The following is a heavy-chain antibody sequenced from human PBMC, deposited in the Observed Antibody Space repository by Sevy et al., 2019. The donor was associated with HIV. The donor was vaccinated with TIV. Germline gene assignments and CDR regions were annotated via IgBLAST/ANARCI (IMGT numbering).Heavy chain of an antibody. D-gene: IGHD3-10*01. Sequence: GGSLRLSCAASGFTFSSYAMHWVRQSPGKGLEWVAVISYDGSNKYYADSVKGRFTISRDNSKNTLYLQMNSLRPEDTAVYYCARERGAASFGMDVWGQGTTVTVSS. V-gene: IGHV3-30-3*01. CDR3: ARERGAASFGMDV. CDR2: ISYDGSNK. J-gene: IGHJ6*02. CDR1: GFTFSSYA.